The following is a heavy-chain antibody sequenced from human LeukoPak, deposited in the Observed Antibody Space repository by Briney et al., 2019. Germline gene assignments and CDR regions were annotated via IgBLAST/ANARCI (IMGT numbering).Heavy chain of an antibody. V-gene: IGHV4-34*01. D-gene: IGHD5-12*01. CDR3: ARHPIWRYSGYDEDYYYMDV. CDR2: INHSGRT. Sequence: SETLSLTCAVYGGSLSGYYWAWIRQPPGQGLEWIGEINHSGRTNYNPSLKSRVAVSVDTSKSQFSLKLSSVTAADTAVYYCARHPIWRYSGYDEDYYYMDVWGKGTTVTVSS. J-gene: IGHJ6*03. CDR1: GGSLSGYY.